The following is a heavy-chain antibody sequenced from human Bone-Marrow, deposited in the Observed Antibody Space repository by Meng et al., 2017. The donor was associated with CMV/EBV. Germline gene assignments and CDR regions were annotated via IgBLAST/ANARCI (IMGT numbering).Heavy chain of an antibody. Sequence: ASVKVSCKASGYTFTSYGISWVRQAPGQGLEWMGWISAYNGNTNYAQKFQGRVTITTDESTSTAYMELSSLRSKDTAVYYCARASLAATPYYYYYGMDVWGQGTTVTVSS. CDR2: ISAYNGNT. J-gene: IGHJ6*02. CDR1: GYTFTSYG. V-gene: IGHV1-18*01. D-gene: IGHD2-15*01. CDR3: ARASLAATPYYYYYGMDV.